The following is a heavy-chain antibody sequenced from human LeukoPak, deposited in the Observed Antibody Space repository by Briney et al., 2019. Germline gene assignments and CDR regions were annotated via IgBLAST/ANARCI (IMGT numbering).Heavy chain of an antibody. CDR3: ARDPTSYYDFWSGSLPRYYFDY. CDR2: ISSSSSYI. D-gene: IGHD3-3*01. V-gene: IGHV3-21*01. CDR1: GFTFSSYS. Sequence: GGSLRLSCAASGFTFSSYSMNWVRQAPGKGLEWVSSISSSSSYIYYADSVNGRFTISRDNSKNTLYLQMNSLRAEDTAVYYCARDPTSYYDFWSGSLPRYYFDYWGQGTLVTVSS. J-gene: IGHJ4*02.